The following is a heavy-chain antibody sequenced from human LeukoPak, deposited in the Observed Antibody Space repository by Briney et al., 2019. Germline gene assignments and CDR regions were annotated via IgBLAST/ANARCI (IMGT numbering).Heavy chain of an antibody. CDR3: ASNYYDSSGYSI. CDR1: GGSFSGYY. Sequence: SETLSLTCAVYGGSFSGYYWSWIRQPPGKGLEWIGETNHSGSTNYNPSLKSRVTISVDTSKNQFSLKLSSVTAADTAVYYCASNYYDSSGYSIWGQGTMVTVSS. CDR2: TNHSGST. V-gene: IGHV4-34*01. J-gene: IGHJ3*02. D-gene: IGHD3-22*01.